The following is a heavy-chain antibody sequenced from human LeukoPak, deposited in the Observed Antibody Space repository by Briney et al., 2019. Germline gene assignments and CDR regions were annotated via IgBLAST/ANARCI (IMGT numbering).Heavy chain of an antibody. J-gene: IGHJ4*02. Sequence: LSLTCTVSGGSISSSSYYWGWIRQAPGKGLEWVSYISSSGSTIDYADSVKGRFTISRDNAKNSLYLQMSSLRAEDTAVYYCARRRDFFDYWGQGTLVTVSS. CDR1: GGSISSSSYY. V-gene: IGHV3-11*01. CDR2: ISSSGSTI. CDR3: ARRRDFFDY.